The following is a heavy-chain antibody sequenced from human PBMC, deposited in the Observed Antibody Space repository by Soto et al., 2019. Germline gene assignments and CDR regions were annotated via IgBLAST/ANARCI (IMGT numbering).Heavy chain of an antibody. CDR2: IFHTVNT. Sequence: SETLPHTCTVSGESPSRYDWTWIRQPPGKRLEWVAYIFHTVNTNYNPSLKSRVTISVDTSKNQFSLKLRSVTPADTAVCYCAAPAGALHYWGPATLGTGSS. CDR3: AAPAGALHY. CDR1: GESPSRYD. D-gene: IGHD3-10*01. V-gene: IGHV4-59*01. J-gene: IGHJ4*02.